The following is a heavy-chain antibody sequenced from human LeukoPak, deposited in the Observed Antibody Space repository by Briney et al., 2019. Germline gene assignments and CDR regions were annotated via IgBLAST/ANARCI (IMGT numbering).Heavy chain of an antibody. CDR3: ARDMASGSGWYIRRGDYYYYGMDV. Sequence: GGSLRLSCAASGFTFSSYAMHWVRQAPGKGLEWVAVISYDGSNKYYADSVKGRFTISRDNSKNTLYLQMNSLRAEVTAVYYCARDMASGSGWYIRRGDYYYYGMDVWGKGTTVTVSS. V-gene: IGHV3-30*04. CDR2: ISYDGSNK. D-gene: IGHD6-19*01. J-gene: IGHJ6*04. CDR1: GFTFSSYA.